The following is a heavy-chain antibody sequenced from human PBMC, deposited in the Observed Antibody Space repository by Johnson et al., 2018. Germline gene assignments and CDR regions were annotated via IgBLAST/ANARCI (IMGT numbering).Heavy chain of an antibody. CDR2: ISYDGSNK. D-gene: IGHD3-16*01. Sequence: VQLVESGGGVVQXGRSLRLSCAASGFTFSSYAMHWVRQAPGKGLEWVAVISYDGSNKYYADSVKGRFTISRDNSKNTLYLQRNSLRAEATAVYYCARGAPSAFDSWGQGTMVTVSS. CDR3: ARGAPSAFDS. CDR1: GFTFSSYA. J-gene: IGHJ3*02. V-gene: IGHV3-30-3*01.